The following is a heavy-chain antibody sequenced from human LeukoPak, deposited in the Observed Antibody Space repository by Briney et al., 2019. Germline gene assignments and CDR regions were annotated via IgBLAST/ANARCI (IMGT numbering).Heavy chain of an antibody. J-gene: IGHJ4*02. CDR1: GDSISSYY. V-gene: IGHV4-59*01. CDR2: IYYSGST. Sequence: PSETLSLTCIVSGDSISSYYWSWIRQPPGKGLEWIGYIYYSGSTNYNPSLKSRGTIAVDMSKNQFSLKLSSVTAADTAVYYCAGTYYDFWIGPFDYWGQGLLVTVSS. D-gene: IGHD3-3*01. CDR3: AGTYYDFWIGPFDY.